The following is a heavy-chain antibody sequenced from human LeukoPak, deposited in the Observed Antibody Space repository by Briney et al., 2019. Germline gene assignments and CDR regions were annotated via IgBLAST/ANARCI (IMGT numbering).Heavy chain of an antibody. D-gene: IGHD3-22*01. Sequence: SETLSLTCTVSGGSISSSSYYWGWIRQPPGKGLEWIGSIYYSGSTYYNPSLKSRVTISVDTPKNQFSLKLSSVTAADTAVYYCARQYYDSSGYYDVYYYYYYMDVWGKGTTVTVSS. CDR3: ARQYYDSSGYYDVYYYYYYMDV. V-gene: IGHV4-39*01. CDR1: GGSISSSSYY. J-gene: IGHJ6*03. CDR2: IYYSGST.